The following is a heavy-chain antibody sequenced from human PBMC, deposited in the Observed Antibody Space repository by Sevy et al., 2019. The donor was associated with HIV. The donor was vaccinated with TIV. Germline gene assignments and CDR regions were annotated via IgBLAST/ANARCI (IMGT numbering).Heavy chain of an antibody. Sequence: SETLSLTCTVPGGPISRYYWSWIRQPPGKGLEWIGNIYYSGTTNYNPSLKSRVTLSVDMSKNQFSLKLSSVTAADTAVYYCARDNNYGSGSYYRGNWFDPWGQGTLVTVSS. V-gene: IGHV4-59*01. J-gene: IGHJ5*02. CDR1: GGPISRYY. CDR3: ARDNNYGSGSYYRGNWFDP. D-gene: IGHD3-10*01. CDR2: IYYSGTT.